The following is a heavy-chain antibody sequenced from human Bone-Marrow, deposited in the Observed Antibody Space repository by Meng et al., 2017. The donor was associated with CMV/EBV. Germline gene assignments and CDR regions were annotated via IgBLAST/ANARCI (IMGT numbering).Heavy chain of an antibody. Sequence: GESLRLSCAASGVTFSSYAMHWVRQAPGKRLEWVAVISYDGSNKYYADSVKGRFTISRDKSKNTLYLQMNSLRAEDTAVYYCARERIKDYYYGMDVWGQGTTVTVSS. CDR3: ARERIKDYYYGMDV. CDR1: GVTFSSYA. CDR2: ISYDGSNK. D-gene: IGHD2-15*01. J-gene: IGHJ6*02. V-gene: IGHV3-30*04.